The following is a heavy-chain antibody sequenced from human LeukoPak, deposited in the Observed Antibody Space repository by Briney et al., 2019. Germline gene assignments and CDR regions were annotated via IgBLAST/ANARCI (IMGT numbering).Heavy chain of an antibody. V-gene: IGHV1-46*01. CDR1: GYTFTSYY. CDR3: ARDRVNAPYYDTSGFRDGFDI. Sequence: GASVKVSCKASGYTFTSYYMHWVRQAPGQGLEWMGIINPSGGSTSYAQKFQGRVTMTRDTSTSTVYMELSSLRSEDTAVYYCARDRVNAPYYDTSGFRDGFDIWGQGTMVSVSS. D-gene: IGHD3-22*01. CDR2: INPSGGST. J-gene: IGHJ3*02.